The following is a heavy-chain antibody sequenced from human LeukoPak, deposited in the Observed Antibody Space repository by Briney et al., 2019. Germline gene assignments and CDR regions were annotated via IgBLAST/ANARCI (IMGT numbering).Heavy chain of an antibody. CDR1: GFTFSDYW. D-gene: IGHD3-22*01. J-gene: IGHJ3*02. Sequence: PGGSLRLSCAASGFTFSDYWMHWVRQAPGKGLVWVSRIASDGSSTSYADSVKGRFTISRDNAKNSLYLQMNSLRAEDTAFYCCAKAPSGDSSGYYTDAFDIWGQGTMVTVSS. CDR2: IASDGSST. V-gene: IGHV3-74*01. CDR3: AKAPSGDSSGYYTDAFDI.